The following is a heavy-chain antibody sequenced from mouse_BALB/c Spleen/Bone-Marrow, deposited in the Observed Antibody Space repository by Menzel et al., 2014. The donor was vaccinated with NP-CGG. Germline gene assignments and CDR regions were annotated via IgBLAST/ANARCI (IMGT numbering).Heavy chain of an antibody. CDR3: TRHVGNPYAMDY. Sequence: EVQRVESGGGLVQPGGSLKLSCAASGFTFSSYTMSWVRQTPEKRLEWVAYISNGGGSTYYPDTIKGRFTISRDNAKNTLYLQMSSLKSEDTAMYYCTRHVGNPYAMDYWGQGTPVTASS. D-gene: IGHD3-1*01. J-gene: IGHJ4*01. V-gene: IGHV5-12-2*01. CDR1: GFTFSSYT. CDR2: ISNGGGST.